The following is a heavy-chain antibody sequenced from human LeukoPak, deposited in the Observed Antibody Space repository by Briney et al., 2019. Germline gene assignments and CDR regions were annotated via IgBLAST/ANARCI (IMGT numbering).Heavy chain of an antibody. Sequence: SETLSLTCAVYGGSFSGYYWSWIRQPPGKGLEWIGEINHSGSTNYNPSLKSRVTISVDTSKNQFSLKLSSVTAADTAVYYCARVRMEWLFRWFAFDIWGQGTMVTVSS. D-gene: IGHD3-3*01. CDR1: GGSFSGYY. CDR2: INHSGST. V-gene: IGHV4-34*01. J-gene: IGHJ3*02. CDR3: ARVRMEWLFRWFAFDI.